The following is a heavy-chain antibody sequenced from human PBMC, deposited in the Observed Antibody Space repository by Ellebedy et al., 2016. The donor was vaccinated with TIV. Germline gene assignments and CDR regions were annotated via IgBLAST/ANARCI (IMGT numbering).Heavy chain of an antibody. Sequence: GESLKISXAASGFTFSNAWMSWVRQAPGKGLEWVGRIKSKTDGGTTDYAAPVKGRFTISRDDSKNTLYLQMNSLKTEDTAVYYCTIRPGIAAADFFDYWGQGTLVTVSS. CDR1: GFTFSNAW. V-gene: IGHV3-15*01. D-gene: IGHD6-13*01. CDR3: TIRPGIAAADFFDY. J-gene: IGHJ4*02. CDR2: IKSKTDGGTT.